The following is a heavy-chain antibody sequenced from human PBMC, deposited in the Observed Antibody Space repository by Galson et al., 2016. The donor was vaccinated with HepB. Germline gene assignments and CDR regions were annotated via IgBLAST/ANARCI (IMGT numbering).Heavy chain of an antibody. CDR3: ARGEGSGSWLVGH. D-gene: IGHD1-26*01. V-gene: IGHV3-48*01. Sequence: SLRLSCAPSGFIFSSHTMNWVRQAPGKGLEWIAHIASTDGTTDYADSVKGRFTISRDNAKNSLFLQMNSLRADDTALYYCARGEGSGSWLVGHWGQGTLVTVSS. CDR1: GFIFSSHT. J-gene: IGHJ4*02. CDR2: IASTDGTT.